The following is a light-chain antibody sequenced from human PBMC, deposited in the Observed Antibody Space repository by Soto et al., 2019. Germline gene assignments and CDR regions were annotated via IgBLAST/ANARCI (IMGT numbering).Light chain of an antibody. J-gene: IGKJ1*01. CDR1: QSISSN. CDR3: QQYHAWPPYLT. V-gene: IGKV3-15*01. Sequence: IVIIQSPATLSVSPGDSATLSCRASQSISSNLAWYQQKPGQSPRLLIYDASTRATGIPARFSGSGYGTEFTLTISSLQPDDLAVYSCQQYHAWPPYLTFGQGTNVDIK. CDR2: DAS.